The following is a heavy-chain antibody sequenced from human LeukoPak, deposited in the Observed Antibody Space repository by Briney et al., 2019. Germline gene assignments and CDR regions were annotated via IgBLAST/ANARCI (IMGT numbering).Heavy chain of an antibody. CDR2: ISPRGDIT. Sequence: GGSLRLSCAASGFTFSSHGMNWVRQAPGKGLEWVSGISPRGDITYYADSVKGRFTVSRDNFKNTLYLEVISLTAEDTVVYYCAKDDAWLQFGEWSQGTLVTVSS. J-gene: IGHJ4*02. D-gene: IGHD3-10*01. CDR1: GFTFSSHG. V-gene: IGHV3-23*01. CDR3: AKDDAWLQFGE.